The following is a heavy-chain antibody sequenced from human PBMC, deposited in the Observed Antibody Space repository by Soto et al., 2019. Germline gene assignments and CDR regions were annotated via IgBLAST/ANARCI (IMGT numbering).Heavy chain of an antibody. D-gene: IGHD3-22*01. Sequence: ASGEVSCQASWGTFISYAISWVRQAPGQGLEWMGGIIPIFGTANYAQKFQGRGTITADKSTSTAYMELSSLRSEDTAVYYCARDKSGYYFDYFKHWGQGTRGTV. CDR3: ARDKSGYYFDYFKH. J-gene: IGHJ1*01. V-gene: IGHV1-69*06. CDR2: IIPIFGTA. CDR1: WGTFISYA.